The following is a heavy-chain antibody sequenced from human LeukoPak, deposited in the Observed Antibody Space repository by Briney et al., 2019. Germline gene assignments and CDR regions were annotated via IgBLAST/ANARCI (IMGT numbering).Heavy chain of an antibody. CDR3: ARDRGYCSSTSCYNYFDY. Sequence: SETLSLTCTVSGRPISSHYGICIPQPPGKALEGIGYFYYSGCTNYNPSLKRRVTISVDTSKHQFSLKLSAVTTADTAVYYCARDRGYCSSTSCYNYFDYWGQGTLVTVSS. CDR2: FYYSGCT. CDR1: GRPISSHY. D-gene: IGHD2-2*02. V-gene: IGHV4-59*11. J-gene: IGHJ4*02.